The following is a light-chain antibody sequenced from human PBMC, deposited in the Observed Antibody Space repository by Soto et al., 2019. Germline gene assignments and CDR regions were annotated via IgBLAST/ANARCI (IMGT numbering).Light chain of an antibody. V-gene: IGLV2-14*01. Sequence: QSVLTQPASVSGSPGQSVTISCNGTSSDVGGYDYVSWYQQLPGKAPKLLIYDVNNRPSGVSHRFSGSKSGNTASLTISGLQAEDEADYYCSSYTGSSTFVFGTGTKVTVL. CDR2: DVN. CDR1: SSDVGGYDY. J-gene: IGLJ1*01. CDR3: SSYTGSSTFV.